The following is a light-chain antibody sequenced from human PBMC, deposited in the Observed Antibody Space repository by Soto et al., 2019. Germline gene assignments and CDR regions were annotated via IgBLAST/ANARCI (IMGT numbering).Light chain of an antibody. CDR1: SSDVGGYNY. CDR3: CSYAGSGTDNYV. Sequence: QSVLTQPRSVSGSPGQSVTISCPGTSSDVGGYNYVSWYQQHPGKAPKLMIYDVSERPSGVPDRFSGSKSGNTASLTISGLQAEDEADYYCCSYAGSGTDNYVFGSGTKVTVL. J-gene: IGLJ1*01. CDR2: DVS. V-gene: IGLV2-11*01.